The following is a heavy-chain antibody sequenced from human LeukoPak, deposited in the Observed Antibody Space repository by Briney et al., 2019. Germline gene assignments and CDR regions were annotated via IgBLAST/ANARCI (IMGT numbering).Heavy chain of an antibody. CDR2: INPSGGST. CDR1: GYTFTSYY. V-gene: IGHV1-46*01. D-gene: IGHD3-10*01. CDR3: ARETVVHDAFDI. J-gene: IGHJ3*02. Sequence: ASVKVSCKASGYTFTSYYMHWVRQAPGQGLEWMGIINPSGGSTSYAQKFQGRATMTRDTSTSTVYMELSSLRSEDTAVYYCARETVVHDAFDIWGQGTMVTVSS.